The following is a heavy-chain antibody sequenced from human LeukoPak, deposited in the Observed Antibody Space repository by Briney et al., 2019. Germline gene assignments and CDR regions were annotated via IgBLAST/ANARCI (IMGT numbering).Heavy chain of an antibody. CDR1: RYTFTTYY. CDR2: INPSGGST. CDR3: ARVVRDGVGSYHFDN. J-gene: IGHJ4*02. Sequence: GASVKVSCKASRYTFTTYYLHWVRQAPGQGLEWMGLINPSGGSTSYAQKFQGRVTMTRDTSTSTVYTELSSLRSEDTAVYYCARVVRDGVGSYHFDNWGQGTLVTVSS. D-gene: IGHD3-10*01. V-gene: IGHV1-46*01.